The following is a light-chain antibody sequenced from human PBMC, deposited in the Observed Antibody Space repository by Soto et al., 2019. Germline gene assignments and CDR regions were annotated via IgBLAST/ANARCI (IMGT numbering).Light chain of an antibody. J-gene: IGKJ1*01. CDR3: QQYQTFWT. Sequence: DLQMTQSPSTLSASVGARVTITCRASQSISSWLAWYQQKPGKAPNLLIYKASSLESGVPSRFTVNGSGTDFPLPFSSLQPDDYATDDCQQYQTFWTFGPGTKVEIK. CDR1: QSISSW. V-gene: IGKV1-5*03. CDR2: KAS.